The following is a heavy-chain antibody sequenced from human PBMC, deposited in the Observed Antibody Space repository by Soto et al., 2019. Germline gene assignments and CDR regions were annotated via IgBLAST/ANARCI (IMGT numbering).Heavy chain of an antibody. CDR3: ARGENNWSSY. CDR1: PGAFSGPY. CDR2: SNHTGST. V-gene: IGHV4-34*01. J-gene: IGHJ4*02. D-gene: IGHD1-20*01. Sequence: SETLSLTCVAYPGAFSGPYWCWICQPPGKAWEWIGESNHTGSTNYNPSLMRRGTISGDTSKNQFSQKLSSVTAAATAVYQCARGENNWSSYWGQGTLVTVSS.